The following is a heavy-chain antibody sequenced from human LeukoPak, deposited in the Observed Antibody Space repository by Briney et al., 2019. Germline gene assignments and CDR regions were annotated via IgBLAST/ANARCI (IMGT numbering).Heavy chain of an antibody. Sequence: GGSLRLSCAASGFTFSSYAMSWVRQAPGKGLEWVSGISGSGDSTYYADSVKGRFTISRDNSKNTLYLQMNSLRAEDTAVYNCAKVLNWYFDLWGRGTLVTVSS. CDR2: ISGSGDST. J-gene: IGHJ2*01. CDR1: GFTFSSYA. CDR3: AKVLNWYFDL. V-gene: IGHV3-23*01.